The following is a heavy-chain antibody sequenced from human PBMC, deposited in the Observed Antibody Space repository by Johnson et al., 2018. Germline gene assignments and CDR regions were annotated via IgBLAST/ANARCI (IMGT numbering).Heavy chain of an antibody. J-gene: IGHJ3*02. CDR3: AKDQGSGWEAGAFDI. Sequence: QVQLVESGGGVVQPGRSLRLSCAASGFTFSSYGMHWVRQAPGTGLEWVAVISYDGSNKYYADSVKGRFTISRDNSRKTLYLQMNSLRTEDTAVYFCAKDQGSGWEAGAFDIWGQGTMVTVSS. D-gene: IGHD6-19*01. CDR2: ISYDGSNK. CDR1: GFTFSSYG. V-gene: IGHV3-30*18.